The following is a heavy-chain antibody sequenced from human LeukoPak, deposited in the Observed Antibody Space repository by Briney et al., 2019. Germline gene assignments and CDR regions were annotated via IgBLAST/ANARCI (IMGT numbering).Heavy chain of an antibody. V-gene: IGHV1-46*01. J-gene: IGHJ4*02. CDR1: GYTFTGYY. CDR2: INPGGGST. Sequence: GASVEVSCKASGYTFTGYYMHWVRQAPGQGLEWMGIINPGGGSTNYAQNFQGRVTMTRDTSTSTVYMELSSLRSEDTAVYYCARDSGSYSGFDYWGQGTLVTVSS. D-gene: IGHD1-26*01. CDR3: ARDSGSYSGFDY.